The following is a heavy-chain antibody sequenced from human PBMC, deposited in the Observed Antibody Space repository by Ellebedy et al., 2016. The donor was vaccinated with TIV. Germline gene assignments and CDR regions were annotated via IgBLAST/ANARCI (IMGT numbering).Heavy chain of an antibody. Sequence: PGGSLRLSCAASGFTFRGYYMSWFRKAPGKGPEWVSYISYSGDVIYYADSVKGRFTTSRDNAGNSVYLQMNSLRAEDTAVYYCARLGVIAAAGASDSWGQGTLVIVSS. D-gene: IGHD6-13*01. CDR3: ARLGVIAAAGASDS. CDR2: ISYSGDVI. V-gene: IGHV3-11*01. CDR1: GFTFRGYY. J-gene: IGHJ4*02.